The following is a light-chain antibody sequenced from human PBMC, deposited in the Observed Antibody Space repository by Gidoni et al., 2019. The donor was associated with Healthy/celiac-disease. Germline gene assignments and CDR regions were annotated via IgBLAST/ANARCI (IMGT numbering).Light chain of an antibody. CDR3: QSADSSGTYNV. V-gene: IGLV3-25*03. Sequence: SYELTQPPSVSVSPGQTARITCSGDALPKQYAYWYQQKPGPAPVLVIYKDSERPSGIPERFSGSSSGTTVTLTISGVQAEDEADYYCQSADSSGTYNVFGTGTKVTVL. J-gene: IGLJ1*01. CDR2: KDS. CDR1: ALPKQY.